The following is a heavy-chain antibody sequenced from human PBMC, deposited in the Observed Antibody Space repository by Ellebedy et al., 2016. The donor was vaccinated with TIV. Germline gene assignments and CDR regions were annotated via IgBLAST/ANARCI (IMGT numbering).Heavy chain of an antibody. D-gene: IGHD3-9*01. CDR3: AHIRRLVPSYFYAMDV. CDR2: LSWNADK. J-gene: IGHJ6*02. Sequence: SGPTLVKPTPTLTLTCTVSGFSLSPSGVGVGWTRQPPGKALEWLAPLSWNADKRFSPSLKTRLTITKDTSKNLVVLTMTNMDPVETATYLCAHIRRLVPSYFYAMDVWGQGTTVTVSS. V-gene: IGHV2-5*01. CDR1: GFSLSPSGVG.